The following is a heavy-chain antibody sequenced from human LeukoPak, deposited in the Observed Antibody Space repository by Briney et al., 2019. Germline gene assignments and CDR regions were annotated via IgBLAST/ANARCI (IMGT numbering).Heavy chain of an antibody. CDR3: AKDPGSGSNPDY. CDR1: GFTFSSYG. J-gene: IGHJ4*02. D-gene: IGHD3-10*01. V-gene: IGHV3-30*18. CDR2: ISYDGSNK. Sequence: PGGSLRLSCAASGFTFSSYGMHWVRQAPGKGLEWVAVISYDGSNKYYADSVKGRFTISRDNSKNTLYLQMNSLRAEDTAVYYCAKDPGSGSNPDYWGQGTLVTVSS.